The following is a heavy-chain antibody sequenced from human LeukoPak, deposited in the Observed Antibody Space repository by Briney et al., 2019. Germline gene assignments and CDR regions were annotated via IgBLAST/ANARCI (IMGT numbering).Heavy chain of an antibody. CDR2: IQQDGSEK. D-gene: IGHD3-10*01. CDR3: ASDYYGSGSYYRDY. Sequence: GGSLRLSCAASGFTFSDYWMSWVRQAPGKGLEWVANIQQDGSEKYYVDSVKGRFTISRDNAKNSLYLQMNSLRAEDTAVYYCASDYYGSGSYYRDYWGQGTLVTVSS. CDR1: GFTFSDYW. J-gene: IGHJ4*02. V-gene: IGHV3-7*04.